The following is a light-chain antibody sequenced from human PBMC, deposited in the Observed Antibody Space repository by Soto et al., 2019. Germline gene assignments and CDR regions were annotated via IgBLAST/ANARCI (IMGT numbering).Light chain of an antibody. CDR3: CSYAGSSTWV. Sequence: QSAPTQPRSVSGSPGQSVTISCTGTSSDVGDYNYVSWYQQHPGKAPKLLIYAVNMRPSGVPDRFSGSKSGNTASLTISGLQAEDEADYSCCSYAGSSTWVFGGGTKLTVL. J-gene: IGLJ3*02. CDR1: SSDVGDYNY. CDR2: AVN. V-gene: IGLV2-11*01.